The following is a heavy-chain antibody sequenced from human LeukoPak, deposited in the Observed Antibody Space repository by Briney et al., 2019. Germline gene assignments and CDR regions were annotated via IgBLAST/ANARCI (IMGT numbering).Heavy chain of an antibody. CDR2: INTHKGHT. CDR1: GYIFTTYY. Sequence: ASVKVSCKASGYIFTTYYVHWVRQAPGQGLEWMGWINTHKGHTNFLQKFQGRVTVTTDISTNTAYMELRRLRSDDTAVYYCAREFGHCSGDNCFYFFDSWGQGSLVIVSS. D-gene: IGHD2-15*01. J-gene: IGHJ4*02. CDR3: AREFGHCSGDNCFYFFDS. V-gene: IGHV1/OR15-2*01.